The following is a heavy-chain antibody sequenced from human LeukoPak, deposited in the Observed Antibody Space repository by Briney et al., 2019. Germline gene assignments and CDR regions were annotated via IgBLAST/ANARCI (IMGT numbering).Heavy chain of an antibody. CDR1: GDSVSSDTTA. V-gene: IGHV6-1*01. CDR2: TYYRSKWFF. J-gene: IGHJ4*02. Sequence: SQTLSLTCAISGDSVSSDTTAWHWIRQSPSRGLEWLGRTYYRSKWFFDYALSVKSRITINADTSKNQFSLQLNSVTPEDTAVYYCARGIAISGYDYWGQGTLVTVSS. CDR3: ARGIAISGYDY. D-gene: IGHD2-21*01.